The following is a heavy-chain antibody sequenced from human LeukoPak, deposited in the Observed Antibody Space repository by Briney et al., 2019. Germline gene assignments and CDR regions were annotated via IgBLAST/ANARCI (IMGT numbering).Heavy chain of an antibody. V-gene: IGHV1-2*04. CDR1: GYTLTGYY. CDR3: ARSSIVGAPGAFDI. J-gene: IGHJ3*02. Sequence: ASVKVSCKASGYTLTGYYMHWVRQAPGQGLEWMGWINPNSGGTNYAQKFQGWVTMTRDTSISTAYMELSRLRSDDTAVYYCARSSIVGAPGAFDIWGQGTMVTVSS. CDR2: INPNSGGT. D-gene: IGHD1-26*01.